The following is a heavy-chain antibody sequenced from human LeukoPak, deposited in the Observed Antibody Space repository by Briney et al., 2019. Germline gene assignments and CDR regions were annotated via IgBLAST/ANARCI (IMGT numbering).Heavy chain of an antibody. Sequence: PGGSLRLSCAASGFTFSRYWMSWVRQAPGKGLEWVANMKEDGSEKYYVDSVKGRFTIPRDNAKNSLYLQMNSLRAEDMAVYYCARAPNRVQNWVDCWGQGTLVTVSS. V-gene: IGHV3-7*01. CDR1: GFTFSRYW. CDR3: ARAPNRVQNWVDC. D-gene: IGHD7-27*01. CDR2: MKEDGSEK. J-gene: IGHJ4*02.